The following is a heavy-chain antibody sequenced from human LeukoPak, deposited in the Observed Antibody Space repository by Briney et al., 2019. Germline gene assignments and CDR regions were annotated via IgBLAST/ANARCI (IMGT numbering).Heavy chain of an antibody. J-gene: IGHJ6*03. V-gene: IGHV1-8*03. CDR2: MNPNSGNT. CDR1: GYTFTSYD. D-gene: IGHD4-17*01. Sequence: GASVKVSCKASGYTFTSYDINWVRQATGQGLEWMGWMNPNSGNTGYAQKFQGRVTITRNTSISTAYMELSSLRSEDTAVYYCARRPGGDYRNYYYYYMDVWGKGTTVTVSS. CDR3: ARRPGGDYRNYYYYYMDV.